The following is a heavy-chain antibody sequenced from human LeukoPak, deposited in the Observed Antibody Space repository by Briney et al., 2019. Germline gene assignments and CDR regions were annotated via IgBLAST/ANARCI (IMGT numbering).Heavy chain of an antibody. CDR1: GFTFSSYA. CDR2: ISGSGGST. D-gene: IGHD6-6*01. V-gene: IGHV3-23*01. Sequence: GGSLRLSCAASGFTFSSYAMSWVRQALGKGLEWVSVISGSGGSTYYADSVKGRFTISRDNSKNTLYLQMNSLRAEDTAVYYCAKGSSSSSRYYFDYWGQGTLVTVSS. J-gene: IGHJ4*02. CDR3: AKGSSSSSRYYFDY.